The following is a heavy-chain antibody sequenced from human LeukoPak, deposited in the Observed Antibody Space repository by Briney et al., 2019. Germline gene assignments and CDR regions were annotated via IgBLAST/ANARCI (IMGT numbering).Heavy chain of an antibody. Sequence: PSETLSLTCTVSGDSISSRSYYWGWIRQPPGKGLEWIGSIYYSGITYYNPSIKSRVTISVDTSKNQFSLKLSSVTAADTAVYYCARVGVVFDYWGQGTLVTVSS. V-gene: IGHV4-39*01. CDR3: ARVGVVFDY. D-gene: IGHD3-16*01. CDR1: GDSISSRSYY. J-gene: IGHJ4*02. CDR2: IYYSGIT.